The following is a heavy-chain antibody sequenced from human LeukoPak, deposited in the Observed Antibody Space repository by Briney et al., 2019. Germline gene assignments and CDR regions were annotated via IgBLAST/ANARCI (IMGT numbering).Heavy chain of an antibody. CDR2: IKQDGSEK. V-gene: IGHV3-7*01. Sequence: GGSLRLSCAASGFSFSRYEMNWVRQAPGKGLEWVGNIKQDGSEKYYVDSVKGRFTISRDNAKNSLYLQMNSLRAEDTAVYYCARDFRFLDDYWGQGTLVTVSS. CDR1: GFSFSRYE. J-gene: IGHJ4*02. CDR3: ARDFRFLDDY. D-gene: IGHD3-3*01.